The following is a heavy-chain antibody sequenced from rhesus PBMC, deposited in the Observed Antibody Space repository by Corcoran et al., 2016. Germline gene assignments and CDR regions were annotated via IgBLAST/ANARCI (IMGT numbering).Heavy chain of an antibody. D-gene: IGHD6-31*01. V-gene: IGHV4-106*01. CDR2: IYGSGGGT. J-gene: IGHJ4*01. CDR3: ARERGSGWPGLDY. Sequence: QVQLQESGPGLVKPSETLSLTCAVSGGSISDDYYWSWIRRPPGKGLEWIGYIYGSGGGTKYNHSLKNRVTMSIYTSKNQFSLKLSSVTAADTAVYYCARERGSGWPGLDYWGQGVLVTVSS. CDR1: GGSISDDYY.